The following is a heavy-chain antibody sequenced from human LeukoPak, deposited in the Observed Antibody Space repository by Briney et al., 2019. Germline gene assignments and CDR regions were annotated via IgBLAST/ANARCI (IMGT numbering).Heavy chain of an antibody. CDR1: GGSFSGYY. D-gene: IGHD4-17*01. V-gene: IGHV4-34*01. CDR3: ARQLFLRYTVTTLDY. CDR2: INHSGST. Sequence: PSETLSLTCAVYGGSFSGYYYTWIRQFPGKGLEWIGEINHSGSTNYNPSLKSRVTISVDTSKNQFSLKLSSVTAADTAVYYCARQLFLRYTVTTLDYWGQGTLVTVSS. J-gene: IGHJ4*02.